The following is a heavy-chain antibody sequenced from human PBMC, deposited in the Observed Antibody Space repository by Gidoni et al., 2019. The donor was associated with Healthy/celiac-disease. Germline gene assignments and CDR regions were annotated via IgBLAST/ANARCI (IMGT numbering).Heavy chain of an antibody. CDR1: GFTFSSHC. V-gene: IGHV3-7*04. D-gene: IGHD5-18*01. CDR3: ARGNGYSYAFAMENYFDY. Sequence: EVQLEESGGGLVQPGGSLRLPCVASGFTFSSHCMTWVRQAPGKGPEWVANIKHDGSETYSVDSVKGRFTISRDNAKNSLFLQMTSLRAEDTAVYYCARGNGYSYAFAMENYFDYWGQGTLVTVSS. J-gene: IGHJ4*02. CDR2: IKHDGSET.